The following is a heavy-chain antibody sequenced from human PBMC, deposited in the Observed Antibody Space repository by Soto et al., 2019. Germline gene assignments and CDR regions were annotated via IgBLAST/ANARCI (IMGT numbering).Heavy chain of an antibody. J-gene: IGHJ4*02. Sequence: GASVKVSCKASGYIFTSYAMHWVRQAPGQRLEWMGWINVANGNTKYSQNLQGRVTISRDTSASTAYMELTSSVTAADTAVYYCARLRGLGVVSPYFDYWGQGALVTVSS. V-gene: IGHV1-3*01. D-gene: IGHD3-16*01. CDR2: INVANGNT. CDR3: ARLRGLGVVSPYFDY. CDR1: GYIFTSYA.